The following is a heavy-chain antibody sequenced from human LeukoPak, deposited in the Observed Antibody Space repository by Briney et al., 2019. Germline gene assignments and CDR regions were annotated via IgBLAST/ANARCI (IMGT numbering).Heavy chain of an antibody. CDR2: IYYSGST. Sequence: PSQTLSLTCTVSGGSISSGGYYWSWIRQHPGKGLEWIGYIYYSGSTYYNPSLKSRVTISVDTSKNQFSLKLSSVTAADTAVYYCARGDDSSSSSNFDYWGQGTLVTVSS. CDR1: GGSISSGGYY. V-gene: IGHV4-30-4*08. D-gene: IGHD6-6*01. J-gene: IGHJ4*02. CDR3: ARGDDSSSSSNFDY.